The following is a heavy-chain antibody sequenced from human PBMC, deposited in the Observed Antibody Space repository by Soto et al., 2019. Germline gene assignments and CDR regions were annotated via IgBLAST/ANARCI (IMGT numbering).Heavy chain of an antibody. J-gene: IGHJ4*02. CDR1: GFMFSSYG. Sequence: QVQLVESGGGVVQPGRSLRLSCAASGFMFSSYGMHWVRQAPGKGLEWVALLSYDGSNKYYADSVKGRFTISRDNSKNTLYLQMNSLRAEDTAVYYCAEGLYASGWSFLDYWGQGTLVTVSS. D-gene: IGHD6-19*01. CDR3: AEGLYASGWSFLDY. V-gene: IGHV3-30*03. CDR2: LSYDGSNK.